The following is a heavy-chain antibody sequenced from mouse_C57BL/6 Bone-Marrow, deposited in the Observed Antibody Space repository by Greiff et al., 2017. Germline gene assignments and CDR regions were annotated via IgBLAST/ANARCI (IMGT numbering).Heavy chain of an antibody. CDR2: ISSGGSYT. CDR1: GFTFSSYG. Sequence: EVMLVESGGDLVKPGGSLKLSCAASGFTFSSYGMSWVRQTPDKRLEWVATISSGGSYTYYPDSVKGRFTISRDNAKNNLYLQMSSLKSEDTAMYYCARGDYDYPLFAYWGQGTLVTVSA. D-gene: IGHD2-4*01. CDR3: ARGDYDYPLFAY. J-gene: IGHJ3*01. V-gene: IGHV5-6*01.